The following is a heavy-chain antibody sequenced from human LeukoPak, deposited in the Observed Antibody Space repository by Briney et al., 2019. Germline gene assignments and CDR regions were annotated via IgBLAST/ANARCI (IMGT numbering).Heavy chain of an antibody. Sequence: GESLQISCKVSENRFTNSWIGWVRQMPGKGLEWMGIIHPGDSDTRYSPSFEGQVTISADKSIRTAYLQWSSLKASDSAMYYCARRGVVAATEGFFDFWGQGTLVTVSS. CDR3: ARRGVVAATEGFFDF. CDR2: IHPGDSDT. CDR1: ENRFTNSW. V-gene: IGHV5-51*01. J-gene: IGHJ4*02. D-gene: IGHD6-19*01.